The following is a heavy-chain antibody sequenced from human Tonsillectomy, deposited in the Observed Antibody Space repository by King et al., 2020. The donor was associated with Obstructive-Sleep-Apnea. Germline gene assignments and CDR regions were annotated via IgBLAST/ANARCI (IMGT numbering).Heavy chain of an antibody. D-gene: IGHD5-18*01. J-gene: IGHJ5*01. CDR2: TYYRSKWYH. V-gene: IGHV6-1*01. CDR1: GDSVSSNRAA. CDR3: ARDTADYNWFDS. Sequence: VQLQQSGPGLVKPSQTLSLTCALSGDSVSSNRAAWTWIRQSPSRGLEWLGRTYYRSKWYHDYATFVKSRITINPDTSKNQISLQLNFVTPEDTAVYYCARDTADYNWFDSWGQGTLVTVSS.